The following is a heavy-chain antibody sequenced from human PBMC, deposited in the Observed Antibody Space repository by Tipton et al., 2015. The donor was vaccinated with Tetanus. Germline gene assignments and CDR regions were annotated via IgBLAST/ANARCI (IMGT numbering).Heavy chain of an antibody. CDR1: GFTFSSYS. Sequence: SLRLSCAASGFTFSSYSMNWVRQAPGKGLEWVSSISSSSSYIYYADSVKGRFTISRDNAKNSLYLQMNSLRAEDTALYYCAKGGVPAPSNSYGMDVWGQGTTVTVSS. CDR3: AKGGVPAPSNSYGMDV. D-gene: IGHD2-2*01. J-gene: IGHJ6*02. V-gene: IGHV3-21*04. CDR2: ISSSSSYI.